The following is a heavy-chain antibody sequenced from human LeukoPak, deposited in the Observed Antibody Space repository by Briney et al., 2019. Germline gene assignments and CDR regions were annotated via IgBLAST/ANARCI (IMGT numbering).Heavy chain of an antibody. CDR3: ASGGYSSGQY. CDR2: IYYSGST. J-gene: IGHJ4*02. D-gene: IGHD6-19*01. V-gene: IGHV4-61*01. CDR1: GYSISSGYY. Sequence: SETLSLTCTVSGYSISSGYYWGWIRQPPGKGLEWIGYIYYSGSTNYNPSLKSRVTISVDTSKNQFSLKLSSVTAADTAVYYCASGGYSSGQYWGQGTLVTVSS.